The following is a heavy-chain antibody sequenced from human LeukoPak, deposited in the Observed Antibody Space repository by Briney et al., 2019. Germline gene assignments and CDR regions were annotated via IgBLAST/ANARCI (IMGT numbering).Heavy chain of an antibody. J-gene: IGHJ4*02. D-gene: IGHD2-2*01. CDR3: ARGYCSSTSCDEPDY. Sequence: GGSLRLSCAASGFTFSSYAMHWVRQAPGKGLEWVTFISYDGSNKYYADSVKGRFTISRDNSKNTLYLQMNSLRAQDTAVYYCARGYCSSTSCDEPDYWGQGTLVTVSS. CDR2: ISYDGSNK. V-gene: IGHV3-30-3*01. CDR1: GFTFSSYA.